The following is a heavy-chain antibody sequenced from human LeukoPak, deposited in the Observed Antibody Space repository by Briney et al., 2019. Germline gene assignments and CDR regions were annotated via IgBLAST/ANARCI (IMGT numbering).Heavy chain of an antibody. V-gene: IGHV1-46*01. J-gene: IGHJ6*03. Sequence: ASVKVSCKASGYTFTSYYMHWVRQAPGQGLEWMGIINPSGGSTSYAQKFQGRVTMTRDMSTSTVYMELSSLRSEDTAVYYCARETIRHYYYYYMDVWGKGTTVTVSS. D-gene: IGHD3-9*01. CDR2: INPSGGST. CDR3: ARETIRHYYYYYMDV. CDR1: GYTFTSYY.